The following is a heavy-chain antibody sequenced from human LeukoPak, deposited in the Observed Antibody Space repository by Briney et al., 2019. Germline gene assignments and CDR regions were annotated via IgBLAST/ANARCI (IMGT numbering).Heavy chain of an antibody. Sequence: PSETLSLTCTVSGGSISSSSYYWGWIRQPPGKGLEWIGSIYYSGSTYYNPSLKSRVTISVDTSKNQFSLKLSSVTAADTAVYYCARDTTMIVVVPKGNFDYWGQGILVTVSS. CDR1: GGSISSSSYY. CDR3: ARDTTMIVVVPKGNFDY. V-gene: IGHV4-39*07. D-gene: IGHD3-22*01. J-gene: IGHJ4*02. CDR2: IYYSGST.